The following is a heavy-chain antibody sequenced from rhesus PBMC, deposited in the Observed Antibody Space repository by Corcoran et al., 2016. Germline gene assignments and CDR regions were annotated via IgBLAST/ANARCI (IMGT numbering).Heavy chain of an antibody. J-gene: IGHJ4*01. V-gene: IGHV3-100*01. CDR1: GFTFSSYV. Sequence: EVQLVESGGGLVQPGGSLRLSCVASGFTFSSYVMHWVRQAPGKGLEWVSVISESGSTQYYADSVKGRFTISRDNSKISLFLQMNCQRAEDTAVYYCTSAREYTYFDYWGQGVLVTVSS. D-gene: IGHD4-23*01. CDR3: TSAREYTYFDY. CDR2: ISESGSTQ.